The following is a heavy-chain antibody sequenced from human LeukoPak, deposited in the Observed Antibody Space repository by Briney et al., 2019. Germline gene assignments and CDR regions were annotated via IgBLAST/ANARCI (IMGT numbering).Heavy chain of an antibody. V-gene: IGHV4-59*11. CDR2: IHYTGTT. CDR3: ARGGWSLDF. CDR1: GGSISNHY. Sequence: PSETLSLTCTVSGGSISNHYWSWIRQTPGKGLEWIGYIHYTGTTNYNPTLKSRVTISVDMSKNQFSLNIDSVTAADTAVYYCARGGWSLDFWGQGTLVTVPS. J-gene: IGHJ4*02. D-gene: IGHD6-19*01.